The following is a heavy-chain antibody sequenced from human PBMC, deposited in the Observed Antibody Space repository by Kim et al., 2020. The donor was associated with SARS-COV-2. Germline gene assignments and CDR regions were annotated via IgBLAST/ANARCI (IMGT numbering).Heavy chain of an antibody. CDR3: AGGGGSGKYFVFHY. V-gene: IGHV1-69*01. J-gene: IGHJ4*02. D-gene: IGHD3-10*01. Sequence: YAQKFQARVTISADESRTTAYMDLGRLRSEDTAVYYCAGGGGSGKYFVFHYWGQGTLVTVSS.